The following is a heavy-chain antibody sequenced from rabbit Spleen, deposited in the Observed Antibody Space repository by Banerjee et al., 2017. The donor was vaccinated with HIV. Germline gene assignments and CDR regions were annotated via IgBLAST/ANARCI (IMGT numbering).Heavy chain of an antibody. CDR1: GFTLSSYYM. CDR2: IDAGNSGTT. D-gene: IGHD1-1*01. V-gene: IGHV1S45*01. J-gene: IGHJ6*01. Sequence: QEQLKESGGGLVQPGGSLKLSCKASGFTLSSYYMNWVRQAPGKGLEWIACIDAGNSGTTYYASWAKGRFTISKTSSTTVTLQMTSLTAADTATYFCARDTSSSFSSYGMDLWGPGTLVTVS. CDR3: ARDTSSSFSSYGMDL.